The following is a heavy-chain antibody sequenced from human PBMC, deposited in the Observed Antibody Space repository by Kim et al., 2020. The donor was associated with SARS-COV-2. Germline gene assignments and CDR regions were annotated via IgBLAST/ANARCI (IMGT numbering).Heavy chain of an antibody. CDR2: ISCDGGTT. CDR1: GFTFNNYA. Sequence: GGSLRLSCAASGFTFNNYAMGWVRQAPGKGLEWVSDISCDGGTTYYADSVKGRFTISRDNSKDKLYLQMNSLRAEDTALYYCAKFADYHASGSYSDCWGKGTTVTVSS. D-gene: IGHD3-10*01. V-gene: IGHV3-23*01. CDR3: AKFADYHASGSYSDC. J-gene: IGHJ4*02.